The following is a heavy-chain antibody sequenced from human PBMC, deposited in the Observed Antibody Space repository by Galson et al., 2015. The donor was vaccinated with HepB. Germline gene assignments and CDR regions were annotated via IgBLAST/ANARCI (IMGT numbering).Heavy chain of an antibody. CDR1: GGSITSNY. J-gene: IGHJ3*01. D-gene: IGHD3-10*01. CDR2: IYGSESI. CDR3: ARVGYYASGRLDPDAFDF. V-gene: IGHV4-59*01. Sequence: SETLSLTCTVSGGSITSNYWSWMRQPPGKGLEWIGYIYGSESINYNPSLRGRVTISVDTSKNLFSLNLSSVTASDTAVYYCARVGYYASGRLDPDAFDFWGQGTLVTVSS.